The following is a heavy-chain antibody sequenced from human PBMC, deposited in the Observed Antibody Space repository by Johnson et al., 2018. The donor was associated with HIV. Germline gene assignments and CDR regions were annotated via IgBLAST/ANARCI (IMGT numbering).Heavy chain of an antibody. D-gene: IGHD5-18*01. Sequence: VQLVESGGGLVQRGGSLRLSCAASGFTVSSNYMSWVRQAPGKGLEWVSIIYSGGSTYYADSVKGRFTISSDNSKNTLYLQMNSLRAEDTAVDDCARAYSYGTFDIWGQGTMVTVSS. J-gene: IGHJ3*02. V-gene: IGHV3-66*01. CDR2: IYSGGST. CDR1: GFTVSSNY. CDR3: ARAYSYGTFDI.